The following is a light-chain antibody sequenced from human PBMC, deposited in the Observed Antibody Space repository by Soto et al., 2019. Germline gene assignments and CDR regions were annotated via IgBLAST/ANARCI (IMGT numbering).Light chain of an antibody. V-gene: IGKV3-11*01. J-gene: IGKJ1*01. Sequence: EIVLTQSPATLSLSPGERATLSCRASQSVRSYLAWYQQKPGQAPRLLIYDPSNRDTGIPARFSGSGSGTDFNLTISSLEPEDFAVYYCQQRSTWPLTFGQGTKVEIK. CDR1: QSVRSY. CDR3: QQRSTWPLT. CDR2: DPS.